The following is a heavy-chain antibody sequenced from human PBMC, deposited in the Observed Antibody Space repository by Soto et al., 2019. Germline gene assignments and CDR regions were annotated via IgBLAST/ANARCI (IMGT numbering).Heavy chain of an antibody. V-gene: IGHV4-59*01. Sequence: SETLSLTCTVSGGSISSYYWSWIRQPPGKGLEWIGYIYYSGSTNYNPSLKSRVTISVDTSKNQFSLKLSSVTAADTAVYYRARAYYYDSSGYYYYYYGMDVWGQGTTVTVSS. CDR1: GGSISSYY. CDR2: IYYSGST. CDR3: ARAYYYDSSGYYYYYYGMDV. D-gene: IGHD3-22*01. J-gene: IGHJ6*02.